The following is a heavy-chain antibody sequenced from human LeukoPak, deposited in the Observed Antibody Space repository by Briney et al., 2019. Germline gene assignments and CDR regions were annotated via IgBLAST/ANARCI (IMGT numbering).Heavy chain of an antibody. J-gene: IGHJ4*02. V-gene: IGHV3-23*01. Sequence: GGSLRLSCAASGFTFSSYAMSWVRQAPGKGLEWVSAISGSGGSTYYADSVKGRFTISRDNSKNTLYLQTNSLRAEDTAVYYCANFGYSSSLGAFDYWGQGTLVTVSS. CDR1: GFTFSSYA. CDR2: ISGSGGST. D-gene: IGHD6-13*01. CDR3: ANFGYSSSLGAFDY.